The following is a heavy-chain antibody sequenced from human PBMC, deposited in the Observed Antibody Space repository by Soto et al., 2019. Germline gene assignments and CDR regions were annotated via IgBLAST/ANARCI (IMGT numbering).Heavy chain of an antibody. CDR3: ATSIAGDVRNPFDY. D-gene: IGHD6-6*01. CDR2: IYYSGST. Sequence: PSETLSLTCTVSGGSISSGGYYWSWIRQHPGKGLEWIGYIYYSGSTYYNPSLKSRVTISVDTSKNQFSLKLSSVTAADTAVYYCATSIAGDVRNPFDYWGQGTLVTVSS. V-gene: IGHV4-31*03. J-gene: IGHJ4*02. CDR1: GGSISSGGYY.